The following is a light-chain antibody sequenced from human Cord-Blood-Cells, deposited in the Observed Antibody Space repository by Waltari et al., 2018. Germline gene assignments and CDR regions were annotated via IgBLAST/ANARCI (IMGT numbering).Light chain of an antibody. CDR3: QQYYSTPWT. V-gene: IGKV4-1*01. J-gene: IGKJ1*01. Sequence: DIVMTQSPDSLAVSLGERVTINCKSSQSVLYSSNNKNYLAGYQQKPGQPPKLLIYWASTRESGVPDRLSGSGSGTDFTLTISSLQAEDVAVYYCQQYYSTPWTVGQGTKVEIK. CDR1: QSVLYSSNNKNY. CDR2: WAS.